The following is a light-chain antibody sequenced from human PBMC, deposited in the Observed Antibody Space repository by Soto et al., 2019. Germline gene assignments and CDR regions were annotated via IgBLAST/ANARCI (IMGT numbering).Light chain of an antibody. CDR2: YDK. CDR3: QVWDGQNYHVV. J-gene: IGLJ2*01. Sequence: SYELTQPPSLSVAPGKTATVTCGGTNIGGKSGNWYQQKPGQAPLLVIYYDKDRPSGIPERISGSNSGNTATLTISRVEAGDEDDYYWQVWDGQNYHVVFCGGTKLTVL. CDR1: NIGGKS. V-gene: IGLV3-21*04.